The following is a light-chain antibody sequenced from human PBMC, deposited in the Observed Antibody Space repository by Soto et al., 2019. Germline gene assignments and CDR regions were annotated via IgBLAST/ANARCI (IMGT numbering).Light chain of an antibody. CDR3: QQSYSTPLIT. Sequence: DIQMTQSPSSLSASVGDRVTITCRASQSISSYLNWYQQKPGKAPKLLIYAASNLQSGVPSRFSGSRSGTDFTLTISSLQPEDFATYYCQQSYSTPLITFGQGTRLEIK. CDR2: AAS. CDR1: QSISSY. V-gene: IGKV1-39*01. J-gene: IGKJ5*01.